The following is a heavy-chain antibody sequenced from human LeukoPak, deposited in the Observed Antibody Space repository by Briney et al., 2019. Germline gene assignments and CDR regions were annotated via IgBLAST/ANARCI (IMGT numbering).Heavy chain of an antibody. J-gene: IGHJ4*02. CDR1: GYTFTSCA. CDR3: ARSYDSSGWSFDY. V-gene: IGHV7-4-1*02. CDR2: INTNTGNP. D-gene: IGHD6-19*01. Sequence: ASVKVSCKASGYTFTSCAMNWVRQAPGQGLEWMGWINTNTGNPTYAQGFTGRFVFSLDTSVSTAYLQISSPKAEDTAVYYCARSYDSSGWSFDYWGQGTLVTVSS.